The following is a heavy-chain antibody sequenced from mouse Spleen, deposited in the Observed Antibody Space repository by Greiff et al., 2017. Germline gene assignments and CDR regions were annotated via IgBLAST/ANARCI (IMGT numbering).Heavy chain of an antibody. CDR3: ARGGSYRSYWYFDV. D-gene: IGHD2-10*01. CDR1: GYTFTSYW. CDR2: IHPNSGST. Sequence: QVQLQQSGAELVKPGASVKLSCKASGYTFTSYWMHWVKQRPGQGLEWIGMIHPNSGSTNYNEKFKSKATLTVDKSSSTAYMQLSSLTSEDSAVYYCARGGSYRSYWYFDVWGAGTTVTVSS. V-gene: IGHV1-64*01. J-gene: IGHJ1*01.